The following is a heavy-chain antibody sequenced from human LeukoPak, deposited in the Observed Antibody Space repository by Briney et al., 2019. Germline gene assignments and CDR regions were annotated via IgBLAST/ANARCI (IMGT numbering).Heavy chain of an antibody. CDR3: ARRATTERGHSYGLDF. CDR2: ISSSSTYI. Sequence: PGGSLRLSCAASGFTFSSYGMTWVRQAPGKGLEWVSSISSSSTYIYYADSVKGRFTVSRDNAKNSLYLQMNSLRAEDTAVYYCARRATTERGHSYGLDFWGQGTLVTVSS. CDR1: GFTFSSYG. J-gene: IGHJ4*02. D-gene: IGHD5-18*01. V-gene: IGHV3-21*01.